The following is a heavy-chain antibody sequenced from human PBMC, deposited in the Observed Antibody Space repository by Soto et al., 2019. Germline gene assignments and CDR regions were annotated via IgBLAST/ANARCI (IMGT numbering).Heavy chain of an antibody. CDR1: GFTFRSYV. V-gene: IGHV3-30*19. J-gene: IGHJ4*02. D-gene: IGHD3-16*01. CDR2: TSYDGSNK. CDR3: ARWGTTGGLDV. Sequence: ESGGGVVQPGTSLRLSCVGSGFTFRSYVIHWVRQAPGKGLEWVALTSYDGSNKYYDDSVKGRFTIFRDNSRNTVDLQMDNLRLEDTALYYCARWGTTGGLDVWGQGTLVSVSS.